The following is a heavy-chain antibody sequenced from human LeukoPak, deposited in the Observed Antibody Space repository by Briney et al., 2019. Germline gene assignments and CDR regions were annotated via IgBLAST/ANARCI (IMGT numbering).Heavy chain of an antibody. Sequence: SETLSLTCTVSGYSISSGYYWGWIRQPPGKGLEWIGSIYHSGSTYYNPSLKSRVTISVDTSKNQFSLKLSSVTAADTAVYYCARERAYYYYMDVWGKGTTVTVSS. V-gene: IGHV4-38-2*02. CDR3: ARERAYYYYMDV. CDR1: GYSISSGYY. J-gene: IGHJ6*03. CDR2: IYHSGST.